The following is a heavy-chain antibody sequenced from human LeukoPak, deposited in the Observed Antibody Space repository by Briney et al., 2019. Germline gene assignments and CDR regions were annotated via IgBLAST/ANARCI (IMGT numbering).Heavy chain of an antibody. J-gene: IGHJ4*02. CDR3: ARDHREVAGLFDY. D-gene: IGHD6-19*01. V-gene: IGHV3-21*01. CDR2: ISSGSSYI. Sequence: GGSLRLSCAASGFTFSSYSMNWVRQAPGKGLEWVSSISSGSSYIYYADSVKGRFTISRDNAKNSLYLQMNSLRAEDTAVYYYARDHREVAGLFDYWGQGTLVTVSS. CDR1: GFTFSSYS.